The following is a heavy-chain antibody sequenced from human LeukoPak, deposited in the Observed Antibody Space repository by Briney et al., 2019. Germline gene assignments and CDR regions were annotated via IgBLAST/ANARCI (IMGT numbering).Heavy chain of an antibody. D-gene: IGHD2/OR15-2a*01. CDR3: ARDVGTRDSSTWFLSTLWFDY. J-gene: IGHJ4*02. CDR2: ISAYNGNT. Sequence: ASVKVSCKASGYTFTSYGISWVRQAPGQGLEWMGWISAYNGNTNYAQKLQGRVTMTTDTSTSTAYMELRSLRSDDTAVYYCARDVGTRDSSTWFLSTLWFDYWGQGTLVTVSS. V-gene: IGHV1-18*01. CDR1: GYTFTSYG.